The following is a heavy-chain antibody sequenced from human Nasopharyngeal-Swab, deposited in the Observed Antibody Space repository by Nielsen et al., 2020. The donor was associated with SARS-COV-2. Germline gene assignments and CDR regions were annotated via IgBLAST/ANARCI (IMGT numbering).Heavy chain of an antibody. CDR1: GLTLRTND. J-gene: IGHJ4*02. Sequence: GESLKISCAASGLTLRTNDTNWVRVAAGKGLEWVSYISGSSSATYYADSVKGRFTISRDNAENSLHLQMNSLRDDDTAVYYCARGWLADWGQGTPVTVSS. V-gene: IGHV3-48*02. D-gene: IGHD3-9*01. CDR3: ARGWLAD. CDR2: ISGSSSAT.